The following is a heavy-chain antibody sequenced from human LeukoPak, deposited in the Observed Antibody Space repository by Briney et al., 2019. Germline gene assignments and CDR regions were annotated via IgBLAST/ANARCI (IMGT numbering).Heavy chain of an antibody. CDR2: FYPDDSDT. Sequence: GESLKISCKGSGYSFTSYWIAWVRQMPGKGLEWMGIFYPDDSDTKYSPSFQGQVTISADKSISTAYLQWGSLKASDTAMYYCARRRDWGNYDYWGQGTLVTVSS. CDR1: GYSFTSYW. J-gene: IGHJ4*02. CDR3: ARRRDWGNYDY. D-gene: IGHD7-27*01. V-gene: IGHV5-51*01.